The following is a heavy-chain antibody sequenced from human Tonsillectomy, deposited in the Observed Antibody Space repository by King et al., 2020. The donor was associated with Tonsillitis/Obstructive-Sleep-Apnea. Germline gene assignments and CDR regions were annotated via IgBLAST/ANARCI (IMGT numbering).Heavy chain of an antibody. Sequence: VQLQESGPGLVKPSQTLSLTCTVSGGSISSGGYYWGWIRQHPGKGLEWIGYIYYSGSTYYNPSLKSRVTISVDTSKNQFSLKLSSVTAADTAVYYCARDAPPTYYDSSGYYFVAFDIWGQGTMVTVSS. J-gene: IGHJ3*02. V-gene: IGHV4-31*03. CDR3: ARDAPPTYYDSSGYYFVAFDI. D-gene: IGHD3-22*01. CDR2: IYYSGST. CDR1: GGSISSGGYY.